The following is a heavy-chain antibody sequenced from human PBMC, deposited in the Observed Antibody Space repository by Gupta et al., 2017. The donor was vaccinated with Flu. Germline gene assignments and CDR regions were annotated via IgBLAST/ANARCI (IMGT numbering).Heavy chain of an antibody. J-gene: IGHJ5*02. CDR1: XXXXXXFP. Sequence: VQLLESGGGLVQSGGSXXXXXXXXXXXXXXFPMTWVRQSPGKGLEWVSAISGSGTSTYYTDSVKGRAIISRDNSENTLFLQINTLRVEDTAFYYCARGWDWFDPWGQGTLVTVSS. CDR2: ISGSGTST. CDR3: ARGWDWFDP. D-gene: IGHD1-26*01. V-gene: IGHV3-23*01.